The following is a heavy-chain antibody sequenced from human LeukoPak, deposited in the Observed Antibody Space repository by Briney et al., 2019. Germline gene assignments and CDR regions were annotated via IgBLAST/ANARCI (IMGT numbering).Heavy chain of an antibody. D-gene: IGHD2-2*01. Sequence: ASVKVSRKASGYTFTSYDINWVRQATGQGLEWMGWMNPNSGNTGYAQKFQGRVTITRNTSISTAYMEPSSLRSEDTAVYYCARVGSSTSYYYYMDVWGKGTTVTVSS. CDR3: ARVGSSTSYYYYMDV. CDR1: GYTFTSYD. J-gene: IGHJ6*03. CDR2: MNPNSGNT. V-gene: IGHV1-8*03.